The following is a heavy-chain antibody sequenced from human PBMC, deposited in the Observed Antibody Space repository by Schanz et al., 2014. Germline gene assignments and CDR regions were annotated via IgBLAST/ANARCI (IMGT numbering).Heavy chain of an antibody. CDR1: GGSISSSSYY. Sequence: QLQLQESGPGLVKPSETLSLTCTVSGGSISSSSYYWGWIRQPPGKGLEWIGSIYYSRSTYYNPSLKSRVTISVDTSKNQLSLKLSSVIAADTAVYYCARRGVVGRLSIHNWFDPWGQGTLVTVSS. J-gene: IGHJ5*02. CDR3: ARRGVVGRLSIHNWFDP. V-gene: IGHV4-39*01. D-gene: IGHD3-22*01. CDR2: IYYSRST.